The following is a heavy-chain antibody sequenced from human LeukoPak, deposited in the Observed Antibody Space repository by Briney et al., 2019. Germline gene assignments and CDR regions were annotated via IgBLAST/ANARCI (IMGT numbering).Heavy chain of an antibody. Sequence: GGSLRLSCAASGFTFSSYAMSWVRQAPGKGLEWVSAISGSGGSTYYADSVKGRFTISRDNSKNTLYLQMNSLKTEDTAVYYCTTVSSSGYLDYWGQGTLVTVSS. J-gene: IGHJ4*02. CDR1: GFTFSSYA. CDR2: ISGSGGST. V-gene: IGHV3-23*01. CDR3: TTVSSSGYLDY. D-gene: IGHD3-22*01.